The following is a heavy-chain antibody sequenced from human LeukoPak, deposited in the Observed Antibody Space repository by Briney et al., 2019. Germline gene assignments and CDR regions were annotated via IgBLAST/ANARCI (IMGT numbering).Heavy chain of an antibody. J-gene: IGHJ5*02. CDR3: ARHIVLMVYAMISISWFDP. CDR1: GGSISSSSYY. Sequence: SETLSLTCTVSGGSISSSSYYWGWIRQPPGKGLEWIGSIYYSGSTYYNPSLKSRVTISVDTSKNQFSLKLSSVTAADTAVYYCARHIVLMVYAMISISWFDPGAREPWSPSPQ. D-gene: IGHD2-8*01. V-gene: IGHV4-39*07. CDR2: IYYSGST.